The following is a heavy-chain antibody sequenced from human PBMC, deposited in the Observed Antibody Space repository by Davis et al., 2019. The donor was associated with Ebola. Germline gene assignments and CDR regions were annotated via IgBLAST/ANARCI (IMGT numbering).Heavy chain of an antibody. CDR1: GFTFSNFH. CDR2: ISVGTKTT. V-gene: IGHV3-48*02. Sequence: PGGSLRLSCAASGFTFSNFHIHWVRQTPGKGLEWVAHISVGTKTTHYADSVKGRFTISRDNVKNSLYLQMNSLTDEDRAVYYCARGVDYGFDIWGQGTMVTVSS. J-gene: IGHJ3*02. CDR3: ARGVDYGFDI. D-gene: IGHD2-21*02.